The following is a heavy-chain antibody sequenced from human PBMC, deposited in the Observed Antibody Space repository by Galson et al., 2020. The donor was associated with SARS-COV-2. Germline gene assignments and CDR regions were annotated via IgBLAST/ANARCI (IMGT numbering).Heavy chain of an antibody. J-gene: IGHJ4*02. Sequence: GESLKISCAASGFTFSSYGMHWVRQAPGKGLEWVAVISYDGSNKYYADSVKGRFTISRDNSKNTLYLQMNSLRAEDTAVYYCAKDSRGWYLDYWGQGARVTVSA. D-gene: IGHD6-19*01. CDR2: ISYDGSNK. V-gene: IGHV3-30*18. CDR1: GFTFSSYG. CDR3: AKDSRGWYLDY.